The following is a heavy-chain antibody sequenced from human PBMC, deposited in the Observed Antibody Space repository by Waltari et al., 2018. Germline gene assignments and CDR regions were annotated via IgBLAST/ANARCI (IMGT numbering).Heavy chain of an antibody. CDR2: IDGGGGDT. CDR1: GFPFRNHV. Sequence: EVQMLESGGGLVQPGGSLRLSCEASGFPFRNHVMRGVRQAPGKGLECVSGIDGGGGDTSYADSVKGRFTISRDNSKNTLYLQMNSLRVEDTAIYFCAKTISPGYGMDVWGQGTTVTVSS. D-gene: IGHD2-2*01. J-gene: IGHJ6*02. CDR3: AKTISPGYGMDV. V-gene: IGHV3-23*01.